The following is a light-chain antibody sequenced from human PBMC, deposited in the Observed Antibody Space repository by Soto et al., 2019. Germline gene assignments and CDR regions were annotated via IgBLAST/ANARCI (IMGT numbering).Light chain of an antibody. V-gene: IGKV1-27*01. Sequence: DIQMTQSPSSLSASVGDRVTITCRASQGISNYLAWYQQKPGKVPKLLIYAASTLQSGVPSRFSGSGSGTGFTLTISSLQPEDVGTYYCQKYDRDPRTFGQGTKVEIK. CDR1: QGISNY. J-gene: IGKJ1*01. CDR3: QKYDRDPRT. CDR2: AAS.